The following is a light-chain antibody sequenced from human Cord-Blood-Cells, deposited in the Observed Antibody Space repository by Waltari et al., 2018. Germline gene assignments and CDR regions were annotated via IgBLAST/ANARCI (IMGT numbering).Light chain of an antibody. CDR3: CSYAGSSTWV. CDR1: SSDVGGYNL. CDR2: EGS. V-gene: IGLV2-23*01. J-gene: IGLJ3*02. Sequence: QSALTQPAPGSGSPGQAITISCTGTSSDVGGYNLVSWYQQHPGKAPKLMIYEGSKRPSGVSNRFSGSKSGNTASLTISGLQAEDEADYYCCSYAGSSTWVFGGGTKLTVL.